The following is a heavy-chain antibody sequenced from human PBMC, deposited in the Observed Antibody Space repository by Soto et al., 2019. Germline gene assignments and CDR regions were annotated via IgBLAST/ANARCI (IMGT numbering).Heavy chain of an antibody. CDR1: GFTFRTYT. J-gene: IGHJ4*02. CDR2: ISDSGGGT. D-gene: IGHD4-17*01. V-gene: IGHV3-23*01. CDR3: AKDRTATTSYFDY. Sequence: GGSLRLSCVASGFTFRTYTMNWVRQAPGKGLEWVSAISDSGGGTYYADSVKGRFTISSDNSKSTLYLQMNSLRAEDTAVYYCAKDRTATTSYFDYWGQGTLVTVSS.